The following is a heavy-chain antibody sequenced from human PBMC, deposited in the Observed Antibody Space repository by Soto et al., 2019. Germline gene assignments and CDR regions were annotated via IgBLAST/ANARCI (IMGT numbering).Heavy chain of an antibody. CDR3: SSFGQRQDSFSV. D-gene: IGHD3-16*01. Sequence: GESLKISCKGSGYSFTSYWIGWVRQMPGKGLEWMGIIYRGDSDIRYSPSFEGQVTMSTDKSISTAYLQWDSLKASDTAMYDGSSFGQRQDSFSVRGQGTPVT. CDR1: GYSFTSYW. J-gene: IGHJ1*01. CDR2: IYRGDSDI. V-gene: IGHV5-51*01.